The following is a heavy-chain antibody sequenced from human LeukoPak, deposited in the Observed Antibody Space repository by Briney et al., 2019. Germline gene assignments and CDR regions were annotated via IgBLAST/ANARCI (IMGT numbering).Heavy chain of an antibody. CDR1: GFTFDDYA. D-gene: IGHD6-13*01. V-gene: IGHV3-9*01. J-gene: IGHJ6*02. Sequence: GRSLRLSCAASGFTFDDYAMHWVRQAPGKGLEWVSGISWNSGSIGYADSVKGRFTISRDNAMNSLYLQMNSLRAEDTALYYCAKAARYSSSWYYYYGMDVWGQGTTVTVSS. CDR3: AKAARYSSSWYYYYGMDV. CDR2: ISWNSGSI.